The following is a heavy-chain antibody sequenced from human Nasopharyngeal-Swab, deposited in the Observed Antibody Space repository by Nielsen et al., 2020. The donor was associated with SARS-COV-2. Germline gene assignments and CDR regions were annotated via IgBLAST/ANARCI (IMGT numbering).Heavy chain of an antibody. CDR2: IYSGGST. V-gene: IGHV3-53*01. D-gene: IGHD6-13*01. CDR3: ARDRQGIAAAGNNYYYGMDV. J-gene: IGHJ6*02. Sequence: GESLKISCAASGFTFSNYAMSWVRQAPGKGLEWVSVIYSGGSTYYADSVKGRFTISRDNSKNTLYLQMNSLRAEDTAVYYCARDRQGIAAAGNNYYYGMDVWGQGTTVTVSS. CDR1: GFTFSNYA.